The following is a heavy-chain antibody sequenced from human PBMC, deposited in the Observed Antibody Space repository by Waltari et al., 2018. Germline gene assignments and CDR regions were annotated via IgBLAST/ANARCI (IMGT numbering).Heavy chain of an antibody. J-gene: IGHJ4*02. CDR2: IRYDGSNK. Sequence: QVQLVESGGGVVQPGGSLRLSCAASGFTFSSYGMHWVRQAPGKGLEWVAFIRYDGSNKYYADSVKGRFTISRDNSKNTLYLQMNSLRAEDTAVYYCAKDLLGYSYGYLYYWGQGTLVTVSS. V-gene: IGHV3-30*02. D-gene: IGHD5-18*01. CDR1: GFTFSSYG. CDR3: AKDLLGYSYGYLYY.